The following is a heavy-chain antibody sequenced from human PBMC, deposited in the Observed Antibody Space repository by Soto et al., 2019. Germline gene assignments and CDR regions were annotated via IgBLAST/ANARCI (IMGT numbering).Heavy chain of an antibody. CDR3: ATGGHNDGYNFYPGMDV. J-gene: IGHJ6*02. CDR2: VIPLFDTA. V-gene: IGHV1-69*01. D-gene: IGHD3-16*01. Sequence: QVQVVQSGAEVKKPGSSVKVSCKVSGGIFTNNAISWVRQAPGQGLEWLGGVIPLFDTAYYAQIFRGRLRISADVATTTAYMELSGLTSADTAVYFCATGGHNDGYNFYPGMDVWGQGTTVTVS. CDR1: GGIFTNNA.